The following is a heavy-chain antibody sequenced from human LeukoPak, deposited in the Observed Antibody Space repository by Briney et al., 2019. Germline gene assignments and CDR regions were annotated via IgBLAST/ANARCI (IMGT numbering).Heavy chain of an antibody. J-gene: IGHJ4*02. Sequence: SETLSLTCTVSGGSVSRGGYYWSWIRQHPGKGLEWIGYIYYSGSTYYNPSLKSRVTMSVDTSKNQFSLKLSSVTAADTAVYYCARELTYADYWGQGTLVTVSS. CDR3: ARELTYADY. CDR1: GGSVSRGGYY. V-gene: IGHV4-30-4*08. CDR2: IYYSGST. D-gene: IGHD1-26*01.